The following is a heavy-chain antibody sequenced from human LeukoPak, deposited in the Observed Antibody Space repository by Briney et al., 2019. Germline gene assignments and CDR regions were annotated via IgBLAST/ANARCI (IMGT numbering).Heavy chain of an antibody. J-gene: IGHJ4*02. Sequence: PSETLSLTCAVYGGSFSGYYWSWIRQPPGKGLEWIGEINHSGSTNYNPSLKSRVTISVDTSKNQFSLKLSSVTAADTAVYYCALEASSLYYFDYWGQGTLVTVSS. V-gene: IGHV4-34*01. CDR3: ALEASSLYYFDY. CDR1: GGSFSGYY. CDR2: INHSGST.